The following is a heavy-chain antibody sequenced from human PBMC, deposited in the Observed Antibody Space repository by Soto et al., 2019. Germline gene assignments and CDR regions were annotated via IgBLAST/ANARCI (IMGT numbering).Heavy chain of an antibody. D-gene: IGHD5-12*01. CDR3: ATPGTCWLQSPFDY. CDR1: GYTLTDLA. J-gene: IGHJ4*02. CDR2: FDPEDVET. Sequence: QVQVGQSGAEVKKPGASVKVSCKVSGYTLTDLAMHWVRQAPGKGLEWVGGFDPEDVETSYAPKFQGTVTMTVDTSTATADMELSSLRSEDTSVYYYATPGTCWLQSPFDYWGQGTLVTVSS. V-gene: IGHV1-24*01.